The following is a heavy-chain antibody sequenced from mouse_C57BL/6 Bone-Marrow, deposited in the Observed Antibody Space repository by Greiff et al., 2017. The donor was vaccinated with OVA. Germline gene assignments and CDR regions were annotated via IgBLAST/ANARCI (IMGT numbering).Heavy chain of an antibody. CDR1: GFTFTDYY. CDR2: IRNKANGYTT. D-gene: IGHD2-4*01. CDR3: VKVTYDYDGGGLDY. Sequence: EVKVVESGGGLVQPGASLRLSCAASGFTFTDYYMSWVRQPPGKAPEWLALIRNKANGYTTEYTASVKGRFTISRDNSQNILYLQMNTQRAEDSATYYGVKVTYDYDGGGLDYWGQGTTLTVSS. V-gene: IGHV7-4*01. J-gene: IGHJ2*01.